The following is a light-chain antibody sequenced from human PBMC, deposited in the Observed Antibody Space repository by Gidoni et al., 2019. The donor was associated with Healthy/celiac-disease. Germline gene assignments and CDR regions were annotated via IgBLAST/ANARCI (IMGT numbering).Light chain of an antibody. Sequence: ELVLTQSPGTLSLSPGERATLSCRAGQSVSSSYLAWYQQKPGQDPRLLIYVASSRATGIPDRFSFSGSGTDFTLTISRLEPEDFAVYYCQQYGSSPPGRTFGQGTKVEIK. J-gene: IGKJ1*01. CDR1: QSVSSSY. CDR3: QQYGSSPPGRT. CDR2: VAS. V-gene: IGKV3-20*01.